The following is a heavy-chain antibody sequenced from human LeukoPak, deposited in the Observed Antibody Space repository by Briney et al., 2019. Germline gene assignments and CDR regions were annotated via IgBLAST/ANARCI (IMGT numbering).Heavy chain of an antibody. Sequence: GASVKVSCKTSGGTFGSYVISWVRQAPGQGLDWMGGILPIFGTADYAQKFQGRVTITADESTSTAYMELKSLTSEDTAVYYCARDRGGLDPWGQGTLVTVSS. CDR2: ILPIFGTA. CDR1: GGTFGSYV. CDR3: ARDRGGLDP. V-gene: IGHV1-69*13. J-gene: IGHJ5*02. D-gene: IGHD4-23*01.